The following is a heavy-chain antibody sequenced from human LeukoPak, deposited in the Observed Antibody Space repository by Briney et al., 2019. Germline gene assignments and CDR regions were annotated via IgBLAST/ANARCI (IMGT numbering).Heavy chain of an antibody. D-gene: IGHD3-10*01. CDR2: ISSSSSYI. CDR1: GFTFSSYS. J-gene: IGHJ3*02. Sequence: GGSLRLSCAPSGFTFSSYSMNWVRQAPGKGLEWVSSISSSSSYIYYADSVKGRFTISRDNAKNSLYLQMNGLRAEDTAVYYCARAGMHDAFDIWGQGTMVTVSS. CDR3: ARAGMHDAFDI. V-gene: IGHV3-21*01.